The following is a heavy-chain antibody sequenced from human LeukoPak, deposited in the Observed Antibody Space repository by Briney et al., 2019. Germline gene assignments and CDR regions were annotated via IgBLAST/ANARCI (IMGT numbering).Heavy chain of an antibody. D-gene: IGHD3-22*01. J-gene: IGHJ4*02. V-gene: IGHV4-38-2*02. CDR2: IFHSGST. Sequence: SETLSLTCTVSGYSLTSGYYWGWIRQPPGKGLEWIASIFHSGSTFYNPSVKSRVTISVDTSKNQFSLKLSSVTAADTAVYYCAMSITMIIVIIKRPPTIDYWGQGTLVTVSS. CDR1: GYSLTSGYY. CDR3: AMSITMIIVIIKRPPTIDY.